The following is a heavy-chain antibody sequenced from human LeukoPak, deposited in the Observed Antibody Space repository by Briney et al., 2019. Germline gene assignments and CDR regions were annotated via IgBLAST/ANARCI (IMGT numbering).Heavy chain of an antibody. Sequence: GESLKISCKGSGYSFTNYWIGWVRQMPGKGLEWMGIIYPGDSDTRYSPYFQGRATISADKSISTAYLQWSSLKASDTAMYYCARLPRAITTDYTRSVEGRRYFDWSLFELWFDPWGKGTTVTISS. D-gene: IGHD3-9*01. J-gene: IGHJ6*04. CDR2: IYPGDSDT. CDR1: GYSFTNYW. V-gene: IGHV5-51*01. CDR3: ARLPRAITTDYTRSVEGRRYFDWSLFELWFDP.